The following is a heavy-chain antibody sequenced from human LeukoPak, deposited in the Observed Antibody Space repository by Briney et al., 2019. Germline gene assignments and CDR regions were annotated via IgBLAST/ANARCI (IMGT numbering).Heavy chain of an antibody. V-gene: IGHV3-33*01. CDR1: GFTFSSYG. Sequence: GGSLRLSCAASGFTFSSYGMHWVRQVPGKGLEWVAVIWYDGSNKYYADSVKGRFTISRDNSKNTLYLQMNSLRAEDTAVYYCARGYLDAFDIWGQGTMVTVSS. D-gene: IGHD5-18*01. J-gene: IGHJ3*02. CDR2: IWYDGSNK. CDR3: ARGYLDAFDI.